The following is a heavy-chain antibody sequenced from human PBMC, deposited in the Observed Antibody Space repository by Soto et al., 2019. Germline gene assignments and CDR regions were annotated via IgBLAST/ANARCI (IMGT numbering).Heavy chain of an antibody. J-gene: IGHJ3*02. V-gene: IGHV5-51*01. CDR1: GYSFTSYW. D-gene: IGHD2-15*01. Sequence: PGESLKISCNPSGYSFTSYWIGWVRQMPGKGLEWMGIIYPGDSDTRYSPSVQGQVTISADKSISTAYLQLSSLKASDTAMYYCERTQVVVAAPGAFDIWGQETMVTVSS. CDR2: IYPGDSDT. CDR3: ERTQVVVAAPGAFDI.